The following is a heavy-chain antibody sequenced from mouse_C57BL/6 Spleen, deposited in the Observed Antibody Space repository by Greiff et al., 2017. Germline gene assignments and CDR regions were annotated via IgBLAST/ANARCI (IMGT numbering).Heavy chain of an antibody. D-gene: IGHD1-1*01. CDR3: ARSRYYGSSYRYFDV. V-gene: IGHV1-82*01. CDR2: IYPGDGDT. Sequence: QVQLQQSGPELVKPGASVKISCKASGYAFSSSWMNWVKQRPGQGLEWIGRIYPGDGDTNYNGKFKGKATLTADKSSSTAYMQLSSLTSEDSAVYFCARSRYYGSSYRYFDVWGTGTTVTVSS. CDR1: GYAFSSSW. J-gene: IGHJ1*03.